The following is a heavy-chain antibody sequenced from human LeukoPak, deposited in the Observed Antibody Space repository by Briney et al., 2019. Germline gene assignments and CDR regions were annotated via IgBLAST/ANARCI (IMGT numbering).Heavy chain of an antibody. J-gene: IGHJ3*02. CDR1: GGSISSYY. V-gene: IGHV4-59*01. CDR2: IYYSGST. D-gene: IGHD6-13*01. CDR3: ARALTYSSSSVSAFDI. Sequence: SETLSLTCTVSGGSISSYYWSWIRQPPGKGLEWIGYIYYSGSTNYNPSLKSRVTISRDTSKNQFSLKLSSVTAADTAVYYCARALTYSSSSVSAFDIWGQGTMVTVSS.